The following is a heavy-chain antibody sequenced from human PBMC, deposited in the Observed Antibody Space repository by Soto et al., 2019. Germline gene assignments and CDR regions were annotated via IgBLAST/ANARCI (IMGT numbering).Heavy chain of an antibody. Sequence: GGSLRLSCAASGFTFGSYAMHWVRQAPGKGLEWVAVISYDGSNKYYADSVKGRFTISRDNSKNTLYLQMNSLRAEDTAVYYCARDLWSSGYYYPFDYWGQGA. V-gene: IGHV3-30-3*01. J-gene: IGHJ4*02. CDR1: GFTFGSYA. CDR2: ISYDGSNK. CDR3: ARDLWSSGYYYPFDY. D-gene: IGHD3-22*01.